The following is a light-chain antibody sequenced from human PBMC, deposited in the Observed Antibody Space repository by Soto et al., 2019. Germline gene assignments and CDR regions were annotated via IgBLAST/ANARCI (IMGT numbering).Light chain of an antibody. Sequence: QSVLTQPPSVSAAPGQKVTISCSGTSSNIGTNYVTWYQQLPGTAPKLLIYDNNKRPSGIPDRFSASKSGTSATLDITGLQTGDEADYHCGAWDSSLSALVFGGGTKLTVL. J-gene: IGLJ3*02. CDR1: SSNIGTNY. V-gene: IGLV1-51*01. CDR2: DNN. CDR3: GAWDSSLSALV.